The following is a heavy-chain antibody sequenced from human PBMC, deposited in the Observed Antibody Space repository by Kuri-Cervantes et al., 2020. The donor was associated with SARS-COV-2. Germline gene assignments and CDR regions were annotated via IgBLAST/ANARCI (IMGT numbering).Heavy chain of an antibody. CDR3: ASLLSGGGAHLYYFYMDA. J-gene: IGHJ6*03. Sequence: GGSLRLSCAASGFTFSDYHMNWVRQAPGKGLEWVSSISSSTIYYADSVKGRFTISRDNAKNSLYLQMNSLRAEDTAVYYCASLLSGGGAHLYYFYMDAWGKGTSVTVSS. CDR2: ISSSTI. D-gene: IGHD3-16*01. CDR1: GFTFSDYH. V-gene: IGHV3-69-1*02.